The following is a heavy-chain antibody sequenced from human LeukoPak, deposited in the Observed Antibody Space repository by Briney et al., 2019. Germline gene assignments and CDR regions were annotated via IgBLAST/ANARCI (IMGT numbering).Heavy chain of an antibody. CDR3: ARNGYDYVWGSYPEDY. Sequence: PGGSLRLSCAASGFTFSTYSMNWVRQAPGKGLEWISAISSSSSYIYYADSVKGRFTISRDNARNSLYLQMNSPRAEDTAVYYCARNGYDYVWGSYPEDYWGQGTLVTVSS. CDR1: GFTFSTYS. CDR2: ISSSSSYI. D-gene: IGHD3-16*02. V-gene: IGHV3-21*01. J-gene: IGHJ4*02.